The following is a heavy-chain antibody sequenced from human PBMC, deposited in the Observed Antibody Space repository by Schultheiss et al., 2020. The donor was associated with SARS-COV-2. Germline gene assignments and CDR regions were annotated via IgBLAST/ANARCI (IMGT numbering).Heavy chain of an antibody. V-gene: IGHV3-64*01. CDR2: ISSNGGST. Sequence: GESLKISCAASGFTVSSNYMSWVRQAPGKGLEYVSAISSNGGSTYYANSVKGRFTISRDNSKNTLYLQMNSLRAEDTALYHCARERGDVWGKGTTVTVSS. J-gene: IGHJ6*04. CDR3: ARERGDV. CDR1: GFTVSSNY.